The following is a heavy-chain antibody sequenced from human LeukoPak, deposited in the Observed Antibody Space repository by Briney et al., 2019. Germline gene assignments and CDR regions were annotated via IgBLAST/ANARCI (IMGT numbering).Heavy chain of an antibody. CDR3: ARSIFRYSSSPLDY. D-gene: IGHD6-19*01. CDR1: GFTFSSYW. V-gene: IGHV3-7*01. CDR2: IKQDGSEK. Sequence: PGGSLRLSCAASGFTFSSYWMSWVRQAPGKGLEWVANIKQDGSEKYYVDSVKGRFTISRDNAKNSLYLQMNSLRAEDTAVYYCARSIFRYSSSPLDYWGQGTLVTVSS. J-gene: IGHJ4*02.